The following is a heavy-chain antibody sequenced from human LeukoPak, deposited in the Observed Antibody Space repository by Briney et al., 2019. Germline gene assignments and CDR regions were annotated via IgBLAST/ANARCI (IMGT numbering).Heavy chain of an antibody. D-gene: IGHD6-19*01. Sequence: GGSLRLSCAASGFTFSSYAMHWVRQAPGKGLEWVAVISYDGSNKYYADSVKGRFTISRDNSKNTLYLQMNSLRAEDTAVYYCARGHRTGYSSGWDLSYYYYGMDVWGQGTTVTVSS. CDR2: ISYDGSNK. CDR1: GFTFSSYA. V-gene: IGHV3-30-3*01. CDR3: ARGHRTGYSSGWDLSYYYYGMDV. J-gene: IGHJ6*02.